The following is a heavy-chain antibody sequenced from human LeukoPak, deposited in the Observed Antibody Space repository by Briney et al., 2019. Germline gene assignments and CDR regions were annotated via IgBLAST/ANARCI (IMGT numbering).Heavy chain of an antibody. V-gene: IGHV1-3*01. CDR2: INAGNGKT. CDR1: GYIFTDYS. D-gene: IGHD3-9*01. J-gene: IGHJ4*02. CDR3: ARDTSQYFDWLEY. Sequence: ASVKVSCKASGYIFTDYSIHWVRRAPGQGLEWMGWINAGNGKTKSSQSFQGRVTITRETSASTVFMELSSLRSEDTAVYYCARDTSQYFDWLEYWGRGTLVTVSS.